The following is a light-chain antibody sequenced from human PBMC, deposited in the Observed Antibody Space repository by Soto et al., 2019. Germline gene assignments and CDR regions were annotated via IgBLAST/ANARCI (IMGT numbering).Light chain of an antibody. CDR2: AAS. Sequence: DIQMTQSPSSLSASAGDRVTITCRASQGIRNNLAWYQQKPGEVPKLLIYAASTLQSGVPSRFSGSGSGTDFTLTISSLQPEDVATYYCQKYFSVPFTFGHGTKVVIK. V-gene: IGKV1-27*01. CDR3: QKYFSVPFT. J-gene: IGKJ3*01. CDR1: QGIRNN.